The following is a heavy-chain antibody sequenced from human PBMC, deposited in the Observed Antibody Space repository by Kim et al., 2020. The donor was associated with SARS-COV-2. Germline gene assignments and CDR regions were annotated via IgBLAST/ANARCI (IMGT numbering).Heavy chain of an antibody. CDR1: GGSFSGYY. V-gene: IGHV4-34*01. J-gene: IGHJ6*02. D-gene: IGHD6-19*01. Sequence: SETLSLTFAVYGGSFSGYYWSWIRQPPGKGLEWIGEINHSGSTNYNPSLKSRVTISVDTSKNQFSLKLSSVTAADTAVYYCARVLAVADLYYYYGMDVWGQGTTVTVSS. CDR2: INHSGST. CDR3: ARVLAVADLYYYYGMDV.